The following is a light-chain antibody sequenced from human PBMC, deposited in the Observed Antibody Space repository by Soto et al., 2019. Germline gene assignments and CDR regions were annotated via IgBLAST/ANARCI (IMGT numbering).Light chain of an antibody. CDR1: QSVSSY. V-gene: IGKV3-11*01. CDR2: DAS. Sequence: EIVLTQSPATLSLSPGERATLSCRASQSVSSYLAWYQQKPGQAPRLLIYDASNRATGIPARFSGSGSGTDFTLAINNLQSEDFAVYYCQQYRNWPRTFGQGTK. CDR3: QQYRNWPRT. J-gene: IGKJ1*01.